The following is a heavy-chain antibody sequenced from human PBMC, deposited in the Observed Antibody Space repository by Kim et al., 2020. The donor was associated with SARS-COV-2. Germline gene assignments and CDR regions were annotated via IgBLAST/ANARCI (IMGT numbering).Heavy chain of an antibody. CDR3: ARDNDVLRYFVLDAFDI. CDR1: GYTFTSYG. V-gene: IGHV1-18*01. D-gene: IGHD3-9*01. J-gene: IGHJ3*02. CDR2: ISAYNGNT. Sequence: ASVKVSCKASGYTFTSYGISWVRQAPGQGLEWMGWISAYNGNTNYAQKLQGRVTMTTDTSTSTAYMELRSLRSDDTAVYYCARDNDVLRYFVLDAFDIWGQGTMVTVSS.